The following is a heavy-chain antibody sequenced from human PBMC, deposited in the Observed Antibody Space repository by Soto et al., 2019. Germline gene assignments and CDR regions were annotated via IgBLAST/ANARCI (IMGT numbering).Heavy chain of an antibody. D-gene: IGHD3-10*01. CDR2: ISYDGSNK. V-gene: IGHV3-30-3*01. Sequence: GGSLSLSCAASGFTFSSYAMHWVRQAPGKGLEWVAVISYDGSNKYYADSVKGRFTISRDNSKNTLYLQMNSLRAEDTAVYYCARDTHLLPGRERITMVRGVIDYWGQGTLVTVSS. CDR1: GFTFSSYA. J-gene: IGHJ4*02. CDR3: ARDTHLLPGRERITMVRGVIDY.